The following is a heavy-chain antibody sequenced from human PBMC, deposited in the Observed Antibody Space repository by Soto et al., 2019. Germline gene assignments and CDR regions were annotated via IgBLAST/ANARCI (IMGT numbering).Heavy chain of an antibody. CDR2: ISGSGGST. D-gene: IGHD3-3*01. Sequence: GGSLRLSCAASGFTFSSYAMSWVRQAPGKGLEWVSAISGSGGSTYYADSVKGRFTISRDNSKNTLYLQMNSLRAEDTAVYYCAKDRVWSGTYYYYYHGMDVWGQGTTVT. V-gene: IGHV3-23*01. CDR1: GFTFSSYA. CDR3: AKDRVWSGTYYYYYHGMDV. J-gene: IGHJ6*02.